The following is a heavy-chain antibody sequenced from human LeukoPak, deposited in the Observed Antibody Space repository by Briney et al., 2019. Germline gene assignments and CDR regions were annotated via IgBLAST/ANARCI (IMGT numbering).Heavy chain of an antibody. J-gene: IGHJ5*02. CDR2: IKSKTDGGTT. V-gene: IGHV3-15*01. Sequence: GGSLRLSCAASGFTFSNAWMSWVRQAPGKGLEWVGRIKSKTDGGTTDYAAPVKGRFTISRDDSKNTLYLQMNSLKTEDTAVYYCTTDSLLYVWGSYPQEGAWGQGTLVTVSS. D-gene: IGHD3-16*02. CDR1: GFTFSNAW. CDR3: TTDSLLYVWGSYPQEGA.